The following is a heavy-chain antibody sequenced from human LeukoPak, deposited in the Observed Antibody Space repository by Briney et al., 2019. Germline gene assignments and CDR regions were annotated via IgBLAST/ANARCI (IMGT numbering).Heavy chain of an antibody. V-gene: IGHV4-34*01. Sequence: SQTLSLTCAVYGGSFSGYYWSWIRQPPGKGLEWIGEINHSGSTNYNPSLKSRVTISVDTSKNQFSLKLSSVTAADTAVYYCARGRNYYVLDYWGQGTLVTVSS. CDR2: INHSGST. CDR1: GGSFSGYY. J-gene: IGHJ4*02. D-gene: IGHD3-10*02. CDR3: ARGRNYYVLDY.